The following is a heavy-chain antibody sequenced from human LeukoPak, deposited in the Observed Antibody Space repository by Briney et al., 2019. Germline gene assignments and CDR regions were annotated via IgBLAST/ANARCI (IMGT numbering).Heavy chain of an antibody. CDR3: AKDLVPYGSGGSGWYFDL. D-gene: IGHD3-10*01. Sequence: GRSLRLSCAASGFTFDDYAMHWVRQAPGKGLEWVSGISWNSGSIGYADSVKGRFTISRDNAKNSLYLQMNSLRAEDMALYYCAKDLVPYGSGGSGWYFDLWGRGTLVTVSS. V-gene: IGHV3-9*03. J-gene: IGHJ2*01. CDR2: ISWNSGSI. CDR1: GFTFDDYA.